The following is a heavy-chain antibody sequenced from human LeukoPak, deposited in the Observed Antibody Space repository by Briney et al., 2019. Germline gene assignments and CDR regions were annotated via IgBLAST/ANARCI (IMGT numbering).Heavy chain of an antibody. CDR3: ARDSPARGSDAFDI. V-gene: IGHV1-2*06. Sequence: ASVKISCKVSGYTFTDYYMHWVRQAPGQGLEWMGRINPNSGGTNYAQKFQGRVTMTRDTSISTAYMELSRLRSDDTAVYYCARDSPARGSDAFDIWGQGTMVTVSS. CDR1: GYTFTDYY. CDR2: INPNSGGT. J-gene: IGHJ3*02. D-gene: IGHD3-10*01.